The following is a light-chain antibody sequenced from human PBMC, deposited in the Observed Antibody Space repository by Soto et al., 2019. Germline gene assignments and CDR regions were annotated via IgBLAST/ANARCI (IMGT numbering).Light chain of an antibody. CDR2: EVS. V-gene: IGLV2-8*01. J-gene: IGLJ1*01. Sequence: QSALTQPPSASGSPGQSVTISCTGTSSDVGGYNYVSWYQQRPGKAPKLIIYEVSKRPSGVPDRFSGSKSGNTASLTVSGLQAEDEADYYCSSYASSNYVLGTGTKLTVL. CDR3: SSYASSNYV. CDR1: SSDVGGYNY.